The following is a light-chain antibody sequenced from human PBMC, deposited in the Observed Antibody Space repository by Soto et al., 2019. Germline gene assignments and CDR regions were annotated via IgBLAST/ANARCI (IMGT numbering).Light chain of an antibody. J-gene: IGKJ1*01. Sequence: EIVMTQSPATLSVSPGERATLSCRASQSVSSNLAWYQQKPGQAPRLLIYGASTRTAGIPDRFTGSGSGPDFTLTISRQEPEEFVVYYCQQYGTSSTFGQGTKVEIK. CDR3: QQYGTSST. CDR1: QSVSSN. CDR2: GAS. V-gene: IGKV3-20*01.